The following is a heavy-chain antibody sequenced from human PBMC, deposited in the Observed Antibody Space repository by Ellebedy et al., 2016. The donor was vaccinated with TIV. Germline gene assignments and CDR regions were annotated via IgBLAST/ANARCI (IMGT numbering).Heavy chain of an antibody. V-gene: IGHV3-33*01. CDR2: IWYDGGNK. CDR3: ARDRHVDRGDCIDY. CDR1: GFIFANYG. J-gene: IGHJ4*02. D-gene: IGHD2-21*02. Sequence: GESLKISCETSGFIFANYGMHWVCQAPGKGLEWVAFIWYDGGNKYYADSVKGRFTISRDNSKNTLYLQMNNLGAEDTAVFYCARDRHVDRGDCIDYWGQGTLVTVSS.